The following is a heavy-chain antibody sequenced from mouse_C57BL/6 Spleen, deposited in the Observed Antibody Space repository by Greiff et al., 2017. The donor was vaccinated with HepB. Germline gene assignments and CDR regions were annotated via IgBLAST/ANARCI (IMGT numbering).Heavy chain of an antibody. CDR2: ILPGSGST. CDR1: GYTFTGYW. D-gene: IGHD4-1*01. V-gene: IGHV1-9*01. CDR3: ARGPGYFDS. J-gene: IGHJ2*01. Sequence: VQLQQSGAELMKPGASVKLSCKATGYTFTGYWIEWVKQRPGHGLEWIGEILPGSGSTNYNEKCKGKATFTEDTSSNTAYMQLSRLTKEDSAIYYCARGPGYFDSWGQGTTLTVSS.